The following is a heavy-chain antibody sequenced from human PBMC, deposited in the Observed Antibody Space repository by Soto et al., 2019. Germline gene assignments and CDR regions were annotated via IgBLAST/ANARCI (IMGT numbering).Heavy chain of an antibody. D-gene: IGHD6-13*01. CDR3: ARHTPQQPFDY. J-gene: IGHJ4*02. CDR1: GGSISSSSYY. Sequence: QLQLQESGPGLVKPSETLSLTCTVSGGSISSSSYYWGWIRQPPGKGLEWIGSIYYSGSTYYNPSRKSRVTISVDTSKNQFSLKLSSVTAADTAVYYCARHTPQQPFDYWGQGTLVTVSS. CDR2: IYYSGST. V-gene: IGHV4-39*01.